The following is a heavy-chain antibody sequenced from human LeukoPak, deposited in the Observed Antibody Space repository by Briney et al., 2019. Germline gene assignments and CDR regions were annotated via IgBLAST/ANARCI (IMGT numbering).Heavy chain of an antibody. CDR2: IYYSGST. CDR1: GGSISSYY. D-gene: IGHD6-13*01. Sequence: PSETLSLTCTVSGGSISSYYWSWIRQPPGKGLEWIGYIYYSGSTNYNPSLKSRVTISVDTSKNQFSLKLSSVTAADTAVYYCARALPRGYSSTWPIDYWGQGTLVTVSS. V-gene: IGHV4-59*01. CDR3: ARALPRGYSSTWPIDY. J-gene: IGHJ4*02.